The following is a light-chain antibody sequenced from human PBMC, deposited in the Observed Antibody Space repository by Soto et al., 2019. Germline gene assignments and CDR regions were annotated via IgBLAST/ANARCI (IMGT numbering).Light chain of an antibody. CDR3: QTYNSARVT. J-gene: IGKJ4*01. CDR1: QSVSSN. CDR2: GAS. V-gene: IGKV3-15*01. Sequence: EIVMTQSPATLSVSPGERATLSCRASQSVSSNLAWYQQKPGQAPRLLIYGASTRATGIPARFSGSGSGTEFTLTISSLQSEDVATYYCQTYNSARVTFGGGTKVEIK.